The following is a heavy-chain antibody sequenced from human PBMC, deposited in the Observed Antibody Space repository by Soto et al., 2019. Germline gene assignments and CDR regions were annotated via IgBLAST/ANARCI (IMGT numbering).Heavy chain of an antibody. CDR2: ISYHGSNK. V-gene: IGHV3-30-3*01. J-gene: IGHJ4*02. D-gene: IGHD6-19*01. CDR3: ERGYRGPGIALDGREGFEF. CDR1: GFTFSGFA. Sequence: QVQLVESGGGVVQPGRSLRLSCAASGFTFSGFAMHWVRQAPGKGLEWVAVISYHGSNKYYADSVKGRFTIASDNSKNTRYLQINTLTAEDTPVYYCERGYRGPGIALDGREGFEFWGQGTPVTLPS.